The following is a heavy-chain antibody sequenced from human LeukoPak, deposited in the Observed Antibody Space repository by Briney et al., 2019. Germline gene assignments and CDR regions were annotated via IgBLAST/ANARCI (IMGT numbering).Heavy chain of an antibody. D-gene: IGHD4-17*01. CDR2: INHSGST. CDR1: GGSFSGYY. Sequence: SETLSLTCAVYGGSFSGYYWSWIRQPPGKGLEWIGEINHSGSTNYNPSLKSRVTISVDTSKNQFSLKLSSVTAADTAVYYCARGGPYGEDDFDIWGQGTMVTVSS. CDR3: ARGGPYGEDDFDI. J-gene: IGHJ3*02. V-gene: IGHV4-34*01.